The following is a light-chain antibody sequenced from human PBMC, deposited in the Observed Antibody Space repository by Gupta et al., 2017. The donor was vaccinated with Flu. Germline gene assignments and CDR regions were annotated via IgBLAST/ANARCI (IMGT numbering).Light chain of an antibody. V-gene: IGKV1-5*03. CDR1: QSVSTW. Sequence: PSTLSASVGDRVTITCRASQSVSTWLGWYQQRPGKAPKILIQKASKVESGVPSRISGSRSGAEFTLTISNLQPDDFATYYCQQESNSALTFGRGTKVEIK. J-gene: IGKJ4*01. CDR3: QQESNSALT. CDR2: KAS.